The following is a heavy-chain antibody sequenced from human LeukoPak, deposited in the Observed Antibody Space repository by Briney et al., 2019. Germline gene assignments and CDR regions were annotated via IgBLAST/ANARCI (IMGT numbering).Heavy chain of an antibody. D-gene: IGHD1-14*01. CDR2: MYHDGRT. J-gene: IGHJ4*02. CDR1: GGSINSGTYY. CDR3: ASDHKSITMRKGQYFDY. V-gene: IGHV4-39*01. Sequence: SETLSLTCTVSGGSINSGTYYWGWIRQPPGKGLEWIASMYHDGRTSYNPSLESRVTISIDTSTNQFSLKLSSVTAADTAVYYCASDHKSITMRKGQYFDYWGQGVLVTVS.